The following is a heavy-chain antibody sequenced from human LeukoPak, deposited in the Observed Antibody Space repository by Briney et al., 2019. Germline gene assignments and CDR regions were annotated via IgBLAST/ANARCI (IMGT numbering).Heavy chain of an antibody. D-gene: IGHD3-22*01. CDR3: GGSGYYAFDF. CDR2: IYTSGST. V-gene: IGHV4-61*02. CDR1: GGSISSGSYY. Sequence: SETLSLTCTVSGGSISSGSYYWSWIRQPAGKGLEWIGRIYTSGSTNYNPSLKSRVTISVDTSKNQLSLKLNSVTAADTAVYYCGGSGYYAFDFWGQGTMVTVSS. J-gene: IGHJ3*01.